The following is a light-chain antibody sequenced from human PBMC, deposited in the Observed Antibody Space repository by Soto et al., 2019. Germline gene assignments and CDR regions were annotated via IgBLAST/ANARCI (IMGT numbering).Light chain of an antibody. CDR1: QSVSNNY. V-gene: IGKV3-11*01. CDR2: GAS. J-gene: IGKJ4*01. CDR3: QQRSNWRVT. Sequence: EIVLTQSPATLSLSPGERATLSCRASQSVSNNYLAWYQQKPGQAPRLLIYGASNRATGIPARFSGSGSGTDFTLTISSLEPEDIAVYYCQQRSNWRVTFGGGTKVDIK.